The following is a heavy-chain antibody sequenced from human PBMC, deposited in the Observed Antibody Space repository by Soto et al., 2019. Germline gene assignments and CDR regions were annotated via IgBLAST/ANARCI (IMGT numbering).Heavy chain of an antibody. Sequence: SETLSLTCTVSGGSVTSDEDYWTWIRQSPGKGLEWIGYISNSGSTGYNPSLKSRVTISVDTSKNQFSLKLSSVTAADTAVYYCARRVYSSSLNWFDPWGQGTLVTVSS. V-gene: IGHV4-30-4*01. J-gene: IGHJ5*02. CDR3: ARRVYSSSLNWFDP. D-gene: IGHD6-6*01. CDR2: ISNSGST. CDR1: GGSVTSDEDY.